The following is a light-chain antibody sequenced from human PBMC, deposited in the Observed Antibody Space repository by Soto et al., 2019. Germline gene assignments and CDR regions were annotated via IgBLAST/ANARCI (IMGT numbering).Light chain of an antibody. Sequence: QAVVTQPPSVSGAPGQKVTLSCTGGSSNIGAGYDVHWYQQFPGTAPRLLIYSNTDRPSAIPDRFSGSKSGTSASLAITGLQAEDEADYYCQSYDNSLGGVVFGGGTQLTVL. CDR1: SSNIGAGYD. CDR3: QSYDNSLGGVV. V-gene: IGLV1-40*01. J-gene: IGLJ7*01. CDR2: SNT.